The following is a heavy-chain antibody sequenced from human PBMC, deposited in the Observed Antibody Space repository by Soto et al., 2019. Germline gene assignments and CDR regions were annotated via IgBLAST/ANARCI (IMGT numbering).Heavy chain of an antibody. CDR1: GYTLTNYA. D-gene: IGHD2-8*01. CDR3: TRELNGGNPFDY. CDR2: IDPGSGKA. V-gene: IGHV1-3*01. Sequence: QVQLVQSGAEVKKPGASVRVSCKPSGYTLTNYAIQWVRQAAGQRLEWLGWIDPGSGKATYSQKFQGRIIITRDNSASTFYMDLSSLTSEDTAVYFCTRELNGGNPFDYWGQGALVTVSS. J-gene: IGHJ4*02.